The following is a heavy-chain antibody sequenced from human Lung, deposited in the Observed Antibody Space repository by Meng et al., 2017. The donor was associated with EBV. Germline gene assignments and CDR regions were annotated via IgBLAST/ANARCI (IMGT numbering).Heavy chain of an antibody. J-gene: IGHJ4*02. CDR2: IYHSGST. D-gene: IGHD2-21*02. Sequence: QGPVQGSGPGLVKPSGPLSLTCAVSGGSLSSRNWWSWVRQPSGKGLEWIGEIYHSGSTNYNPSLKSRVTISVDESKNQFSLRLSSVTAADTAVYYCARVGAYCGGDCYHPRWGQGTLVTVSS. CDR3: ARVGAYCGGDCYHPR. CDR1: GGSLSSRNW. V-gene: IGHV4-4*02.